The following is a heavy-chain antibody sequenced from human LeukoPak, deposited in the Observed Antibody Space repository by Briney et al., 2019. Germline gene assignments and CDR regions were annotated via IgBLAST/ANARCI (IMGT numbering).Heavy chain of an antibody. CDR3: HLARGGGYFDY. D-gene: IGHD3-10*01. CDR1: GGSFSNYY. CDR2: INHSGST. Sequence: SETLSLTCGVYGGSFSNYYWSCIRQSPGKGLEWIGEINHSGSTNYNPSLKSRVTMSVDTSKNQFSLKLSSVTAADTAVYYCHLARGGGYFDYWGQGTLVTVSS. V-gene: IGHV4-34*01. J-gene: IGHJ4*02.